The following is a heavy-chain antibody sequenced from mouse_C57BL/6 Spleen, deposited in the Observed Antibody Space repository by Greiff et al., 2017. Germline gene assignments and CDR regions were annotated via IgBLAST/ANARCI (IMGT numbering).Heavy chain of an antibody. CDR3: ARENSLYDYDGAWFAY. CDR2: IHPNSGST. Sequence: QVQLKQPGAELVKPGASVKLSCKASGYTFTSYWMHWVKQRPGQGLEWIGMIHPNSGSTNYNEKFKSKATLTVDKSSSTAYMQLSSLTSEDSAVYYCARENSLYDYDGAWFAYWGQGTLVTVSA. CDR1: GYTFTSYW. D-gene: IGHD2-4*01. V-gene: IGHV1-64*01. J-gene: IGHJ3*01.